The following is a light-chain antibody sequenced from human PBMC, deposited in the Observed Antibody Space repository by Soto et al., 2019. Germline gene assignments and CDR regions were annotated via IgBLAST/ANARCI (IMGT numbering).Light chain of an antibody. CDR3: QQYGSSPPT. CDR1: ETVSSTY. J-gene: IGKJ4*01. V-gene: IGKV3-20*01. Sequence: ENVLTQSPVILSLSPGERATLSCRARETVSSTYLAWYQQKPGQTPRFLIYDASSRATGIPDRDSGSGSGTDFTLTISRLEPEYYAVYYCQQYGSSPPTVGGGTRVEIK. CDR2: DAS.